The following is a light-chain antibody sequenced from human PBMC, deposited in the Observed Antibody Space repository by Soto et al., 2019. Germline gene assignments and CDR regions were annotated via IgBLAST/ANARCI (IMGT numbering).Light chain of an antibody. CDR1: ISNIGSNT. J-gene: IGLJ1*01. CDR3: AAWDASLNGYV. V-gene: IGLV1-44*01. CDR2: SNN. Sequence: QAVVTQPPSASGTPGQRVTISCSGSISNIGSNTVNWYQHLPGTAPKLLIYSNNQRPSGVPDRFSGSKSGTSASLAISGLQSDDEADYFCAAWDASLNGYVFGTGTQLTVL.